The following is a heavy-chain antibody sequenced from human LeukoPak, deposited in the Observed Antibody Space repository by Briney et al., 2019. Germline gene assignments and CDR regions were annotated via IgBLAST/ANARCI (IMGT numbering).Heavy chain of an antibody. CDR1: GFTFSSYS. D-gene: IGHD6-19*01. CDR3: ARDTPGIAVAVFEGGYYYYYGMDV. CDR2: IRSSSSYI. V-gene: IGHV3-21*01. J-gene: IGHJ6*02. Sequence: PGGSLRLSCAASGFTFSSYSMNWVRQAPGKGLEWVSSIRSSSSYIYYADSVKGRFTISRDNAKNSLYLQMNSLRAEDTAVYYCARDTPGIAVAVFEGGYYYYYGMDVWGQGTTVTVSS.